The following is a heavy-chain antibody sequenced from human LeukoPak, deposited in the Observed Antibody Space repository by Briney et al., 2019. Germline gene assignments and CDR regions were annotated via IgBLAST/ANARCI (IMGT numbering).Heavy chain of an antibody. CDR3: AKEGGSSIWSGSHFDY. J-gene: IGHJ4*02. V-gene: IGHV3-23*01. Sequence: GGSLRLSCAASGFTFSSYAMSWVRQAPGKGLEWVSTISGSDGTTYYADSVKGRFTISRDDSKNTLYLHMNSLRAEDTAVYYCAKEGGSSIWSGSHFDYWGQGTLVTVSS. CDR1: GFTFSSYA. CDR2: ISGSDGTT. D-gene: IGHD3-3*01.